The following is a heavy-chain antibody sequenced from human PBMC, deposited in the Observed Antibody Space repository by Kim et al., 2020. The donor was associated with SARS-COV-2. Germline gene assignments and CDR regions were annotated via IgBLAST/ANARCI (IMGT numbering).Heavy chain of an antibody. J-gene: IGHJ4*02. CDR1: GYTFTGYY. Sequence: ASVKVSCKASGYTFTGYYMHWVRQAPGQGLEWMGWINPNSGGTNYAQKFQGRVTMTRDTSISTAYMELSRLRSDDTAVYYCARDRISDSSGYPNSLGYWGQGTLVTVSS. D-gene: IGHD3-22*01. CDR2: INPNSGGT. V-gene: IGHV1-2*02. CDR3: ARDRISDSSGYPNSLGY.